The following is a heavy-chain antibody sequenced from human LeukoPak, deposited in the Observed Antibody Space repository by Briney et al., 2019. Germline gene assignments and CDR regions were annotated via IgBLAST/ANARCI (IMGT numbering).Heavy chain of an antibody. CDR3: ARGATRATRHFDV. D-gene: IGHD2-2*01. J-gene: IGHJ2*01. V-gene: IGHV3-23*01. CDR1: GFTFNTYG. Sequence: PGGSLRLSCAASGFTFNTYGMTWVRQTPGKGLAWVSIIAGNNSPTFYADSVEGRFTISRDNSKNMGYLQMNSLRVEDSGVYFCARGATRATRHFDVWGRGTLVTVSS. CDR2: IAGNNSPT.